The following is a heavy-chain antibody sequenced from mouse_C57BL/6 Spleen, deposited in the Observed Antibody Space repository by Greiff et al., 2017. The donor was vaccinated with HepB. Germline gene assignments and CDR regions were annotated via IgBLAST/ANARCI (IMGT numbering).Heavy chain of an antibody. J-gene: IGHJ1*03. CDR2: INPSTGGT. Sequence: EVQLQQSGPELVKPGASVKISCKASGYSFTGYYMNWVKQSPEKSLEWIGEINPSTGGTTYNQKFKAKATLTVDKSSSTAYMQLKSLTSEDSAVYYCARGDYYGTQWYFDVWGTGTTVTVSS. CDR1: GYSFTGYY. V-gene: IGHV1-42*01. CDR3: ARGDYYGTQWYFDV. D-gene: IGHD1-1*01.